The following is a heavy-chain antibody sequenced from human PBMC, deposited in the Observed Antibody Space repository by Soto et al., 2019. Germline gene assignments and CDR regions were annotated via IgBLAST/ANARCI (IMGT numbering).Heavy chain of an antibody. CDR2: ISWNSGYI. D-gene: IGHD3-10*01. CDR1: GFTFDESV. CDR3: AKGATRFIDY. V-gene: IGHV3-9*01. Sequence: VQLVESGGGLVQPGRSLRLSCVDSGFTFDESVMHWVRQVSGKGLEWVSGISWNSGYIGYADSVEGRFTISRDNAKNSLDLQMNSLRAEDTALYYSAKGATRFIDYWGQGNLVTVSS. J-gene: IGHJ4*02.